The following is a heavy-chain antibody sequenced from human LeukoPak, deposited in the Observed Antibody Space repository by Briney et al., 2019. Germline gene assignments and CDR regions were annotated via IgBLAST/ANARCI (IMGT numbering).Heavy chain of an antibody. Sequence: TGESLRLSCAVSGFTVSSNYMSWFRQAPGKGVEWVSLIHIGGSIDYADSLKDRFTISRDNSKNTVNLQINSLRPEDTAVYYCARERRYCSGDNCYSGHDYWGQGTLVIVSS. D-gene: IGHD2-15*01. CDR3: ARERRYCSGDNCYSGHDY. CDR1: GFTVSSNY. V-gene: IGHV3-53*01. CDR2: IHIGGSI. J-gene: IGHJ4*02.